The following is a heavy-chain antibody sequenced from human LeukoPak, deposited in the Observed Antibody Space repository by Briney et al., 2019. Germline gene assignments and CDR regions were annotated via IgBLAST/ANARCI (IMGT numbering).Heavy chain of an antibody. Sequence: PGGSLRLSCAASGFALDDFGMNWVRQVRGKGLEWVSGINWSGGSTAYADSVRGRFTISRDNAKNSLYLQMNSLRAEDTAVYYCARVLEAASFDYWGQGTPVTVSS. J-gene: IGHJ4*02. D-gene: IGHD6-13*01. CDR2: INWSGGST. V-gene: IGHV3-20*04. CDR1: GFALDDFG. CDR3: ARVLEAASFDY.